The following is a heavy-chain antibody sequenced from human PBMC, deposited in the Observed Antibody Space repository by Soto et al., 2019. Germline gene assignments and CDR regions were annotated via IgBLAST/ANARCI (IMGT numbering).Heavy chain of an antibody. CDR1: GFTSSSYW. CDR2: ISDGSST. Sequence: EVRLVESGGDLVQPGGSLRLSCATSGFTSSSYWIHWVRQAPGKGLVWVSCISDGSSTNYADSVKGRFTISRDDAKNTLYLQMNSLRAEDTAVYYCARAVAGTRNGMDVWGQGTTVTVSS. D-gene: IGHD6-19*01. CDR3: ARAVAGTRNGMDV. J-gene: IGHJ6*02. V-gene: IGHV3-74*01.